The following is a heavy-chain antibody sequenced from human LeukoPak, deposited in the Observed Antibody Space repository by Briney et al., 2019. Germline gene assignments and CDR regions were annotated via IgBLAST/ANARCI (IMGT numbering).Heavy chain of an antibody. CDR3: AKALAVSINYDFDC. J-gene: IGHJ4*02. CDR2: ISGSGGTP. Sequence: GGSLRLSCAASGFTFSAYAMSWVRQAPRKGLEWVSAISGSGGTPYYADSVRGRFTISGDNSKNTLYLQMNSLRAEDTAVYYCAKALAVSINYDFDCWGQGTLVTVSS. V-gene: IGHV3-23*01. D-gene: IGHD6-19*01. CDR1: GFTFSAYA.